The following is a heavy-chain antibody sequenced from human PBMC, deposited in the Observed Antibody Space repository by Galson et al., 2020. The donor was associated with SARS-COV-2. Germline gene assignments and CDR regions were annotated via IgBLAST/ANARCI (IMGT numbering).Heavy chain of an antibody. Sequence: GESLKISCAASGFTFSSYAMHWVRQAPGKGLEWVAVIWYDGSNKYYADSVKGRFTISRDNSKNTLYLQMNSLRAEDTAVYYCVREGYYDSSGWGACVDCWGEGTVVAASS. D-gene: IGHD3-22*01. CDR2: IWYDGSNK. CDR1: GFTFSSYA. J-gene: IGHJ4*02. CDR3: VREGYYDSSGWGACVDC. V-gene: IGHV3-33*01.